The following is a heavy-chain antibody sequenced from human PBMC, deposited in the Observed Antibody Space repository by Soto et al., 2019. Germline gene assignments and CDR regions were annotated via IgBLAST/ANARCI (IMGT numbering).Heavy chain of an antibody. CDR2: IYYTGST. CDR3: ASALYCSGGSCSFDP. V-gene: IGHV4-61*01. Sequence: SETLSLTCTVSGGSVSSGNYYWSWIRQPPGKGLEWIGFIYYTGSTSYNPSLKSRVTISLDTSKNQFSLKLSSVTAADTAVYYCASALYCSGGSCSFDPWGQGTLVTVSS. CDR1: GGSVSSGNYY. D-gene: IGHD2-15*01. J-gene: IGHJ5*02.